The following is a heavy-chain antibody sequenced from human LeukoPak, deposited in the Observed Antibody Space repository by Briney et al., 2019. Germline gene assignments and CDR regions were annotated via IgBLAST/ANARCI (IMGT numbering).Heavy chain of an antibody. J-gene: IGHJ4*02. Sequence: GGSLRLSCAASGFTFSSYGMHWVRQAPGKGLEWVAVIWYDGSNKYYADSVKGRFTISRDNSKNTLYLQMNSLRAEDTAVYYCVRGRGSGGKVFDYWGQGTLVTVSS. V-gene: IGHV3-33*01. D-gene: IGHD4-23*01. CDR2: IWYDGSNK. CDR3: VRGRGSGGKVFDY. CDR1: GFTFSSYG.